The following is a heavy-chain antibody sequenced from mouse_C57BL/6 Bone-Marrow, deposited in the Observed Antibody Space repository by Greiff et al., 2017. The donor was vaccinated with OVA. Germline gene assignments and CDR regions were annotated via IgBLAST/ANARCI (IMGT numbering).Heavy chain of an antibody. D-gene: IGHD2-3*01. J-gene: IGHJ3*01. CDR3: ASEKRYDGYYVLAY. CDR1: GYTFTSYW. CDR2: IDPSDSYT. V-gene: IGHV1-69*01. Sequence: VQLQQPGAELVMPGASVKLSCKASGYTFTSYWMHWVKPRPGQGLEWIGEIDPSDSYTTYNQKFKGKATLTVDKSSSTAYRQLSSLTSEDSAVYYGASEKRYDGYYVLAYWGQGTLVTVSA.